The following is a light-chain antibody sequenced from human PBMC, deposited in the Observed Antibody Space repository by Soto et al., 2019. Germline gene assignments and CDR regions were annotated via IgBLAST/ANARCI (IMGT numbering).Light chain of an antibody. Sequence: QSVLTQPPSASGSPGQSVTISCTGSSSDVGGYEYVSWYQQHPGKAPKLIIYEVIKRPSGVPDRFSGSKSGNTASPTVSGLQAEDEADYYCSSYAGSNNLHVLFGGGTQLTVL. CDR2: EVI. CDR3: SSYAGSNNLHVL. V-gene: IGLV2-8*01. J-gene: IGLJ2*01. CDR1: SSDVGGYEY.